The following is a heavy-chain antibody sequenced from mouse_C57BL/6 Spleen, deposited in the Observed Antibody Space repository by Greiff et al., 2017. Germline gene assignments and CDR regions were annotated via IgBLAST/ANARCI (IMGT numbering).Heavy chain of an antibody. V-gene: IGHV1-81*01. CDR3: ARDSSGVSWFAY. D-gene: IGHD3-2*02. J-gene: IGHJ3*01. CDR1: GYTFTSYG. Sequence: QVQLQQSGAELARPGASVKLSCKASGYTFTSYGISWVKQRTGQGLEWIGEIYPRSGNTYYNEKFKGKATLTADKSSSTAYMELRSLTSEYSAVYFCARDSSGVSWFAYWGQGTLVTVSA. CDR2: IYPRSGNT.